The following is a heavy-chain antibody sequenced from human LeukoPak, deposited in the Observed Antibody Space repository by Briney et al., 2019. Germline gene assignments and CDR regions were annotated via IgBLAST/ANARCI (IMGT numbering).Heavy chain of an antibody. Sequence: GGSLRLSCAASGFTFSNYGMHWVRQAPGKGLEGVAVISYDGSNKYYADSVKGRFTFSRDNSKNTLYLQMSSLRAEDTAVYYCARDPYSGSYPDAFDIWGQGTMVTVSS. CDR1: GFTFSNYG. CDR3: ARDPYSGSYPDAFDI. CDR2: ISYDGSNK. V-gene: IGHV3-30*03. D-gene: IGHD1-26*01. J-gene: IGHJ3*02.